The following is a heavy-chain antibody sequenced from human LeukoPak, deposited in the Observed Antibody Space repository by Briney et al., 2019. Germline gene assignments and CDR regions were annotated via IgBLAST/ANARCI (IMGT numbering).Heavy chain of an antibody. CDR2: ISSSSSYI. J-gene: IGHJ4*02. Sequence: PGGSLRLSCAASGFSFSTHWMSWFRQAPGKGLEWVSSISSSSSYIYYADSVKGRFTISRDNAKNSLYLQMNSLRAEDTAVYYCARFGDYGDYFSGVDYWGQGTLVTVSS. CDR3: ARFGDYGDYFSGVDY. D-gene: IGHD4-17*01. V-gene: IGHV3-21*01. CDR1: GFSFSTHW.